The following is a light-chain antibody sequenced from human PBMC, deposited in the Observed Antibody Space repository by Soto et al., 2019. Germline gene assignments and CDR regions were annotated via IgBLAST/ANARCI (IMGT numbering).Light chain of an antibody. CDR3: QQYGSPRYT. Sequence: EIVLTQSPGTLPLSPGERATLSCRASQSVSSSYLAWYQQKPGQAPRLLIYGASSRATGIPDRFSGSGSGTDFTLTISRLEPEDFAVYYCQQYGSPRYTFGQGTKLEIK. J-gene: IGKJ2*01. V-gene: IGKV3-20*01. CDR2: GAS. CDR1: QSVSSSY.